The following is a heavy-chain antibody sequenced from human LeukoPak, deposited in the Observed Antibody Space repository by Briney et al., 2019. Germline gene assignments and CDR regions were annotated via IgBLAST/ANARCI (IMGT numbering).Heavy chain of an antibody. CDR2: LYTSGST. J-gene: IGHJ4*02. D-gene: IGHD3-22*01. CDR3: ARGGSSGHYYG. Sequence: SETLSLTCTVSGGSISSYYWSWIRQPAGKGLEWIGRLYTSGSTNYNPSLKSRVTMSVDTSKNQFSLKLTSMTAADTAVYYCARGGSSGHYYGWGQGTLVTVSS. CDR1: GGSISSYY. V-gene: IGHV4-4*07.